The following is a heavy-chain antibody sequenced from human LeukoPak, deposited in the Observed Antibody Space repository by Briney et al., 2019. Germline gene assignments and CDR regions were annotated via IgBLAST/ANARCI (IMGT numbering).Heavy chain of an antibody. CDR2: ITSSGDYL. J-gene: IGHJ4*02. CDR1: GFRFSTYK. Sequence: GGSLRLSCLASGFRFSTYKMNWVRQAPGEGLEWVSSITSSGDYLYYADSVKGRFTISRDNAKNSLYLQMNSLRAEDTAVYYCAKRGLTQVDYWGQGTLVTVSS. D-gene: IGHD3-10*01. CDR3: AKRGLTQVDY. V-gene: IGHV3-21*04.